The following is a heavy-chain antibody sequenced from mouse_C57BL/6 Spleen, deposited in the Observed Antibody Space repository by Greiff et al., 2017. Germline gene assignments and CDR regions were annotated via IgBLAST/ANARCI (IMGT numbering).Heavy chain of an antibody. CDR1: GYTFTDYY. Sequence: VQLQQSGPELVKPGASVKISCTASGYTFTDYYMNWVNQSHGKSLEWIGDINPNNGGTSYNQKFKGKATLTVDKSSSTAYLELRSLKYEATAVYYCARGLGLDYWGQGTTVTVSS. J-gene: IGHJ2*01. V-gene: IGHV1-26*01. D-gene: IGHD2-13*01. CDR2: INPNNGGT. CDR3: ARGLGLDY.